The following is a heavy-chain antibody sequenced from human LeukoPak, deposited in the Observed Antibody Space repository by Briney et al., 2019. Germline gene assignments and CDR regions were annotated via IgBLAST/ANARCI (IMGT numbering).Heavy chain of an antibody. CDR1: GGSISSGGYS. CDR3: ARRGLYGSGSYLDY. V-gene: IGHV4-30-2*01. J-gene: IGHJ4*02. Sequence: PSETLSLTCAVSGGSISSGGYSWSWIRQPPGKGLEWIGYIYHSGSTNYNPSLKSRVTISVDRSKNQFSLKLSSVTAADTAVYYCARRGLYGSGSYLDYWGQGTLVTVSS. CDR2: IYHSGST. D-gene: IGHD3-10*01.